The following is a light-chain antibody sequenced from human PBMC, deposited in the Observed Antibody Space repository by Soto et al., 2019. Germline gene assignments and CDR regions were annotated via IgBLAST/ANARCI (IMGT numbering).Light chain of an antibody. J-gene: IGKJ5*01. CDR1: QSVSRY. CDR3: QQSYTIPLT. CDR2: AAS. Sequence: DIQMTQSPSSLSASVGDRITITCRASQSVSRYLNWYQQKPGKAPNLLIYAASNLQSGVPSRISGSGSGTDFTLTISSLQPEDFPTYYCQQSYTIPLTFGQRTRMEIK. V-gene: IGKV1-39*01.